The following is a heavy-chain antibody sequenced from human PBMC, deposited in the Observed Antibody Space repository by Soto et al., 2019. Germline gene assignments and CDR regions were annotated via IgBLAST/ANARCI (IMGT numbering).Heavy chain of an antibody. V-gene: IGHV4-39*01. J-gene: IGHJ4*02. Sequence: SETLSLTCTVSGGPISSSSYYWGWIRQPPGKGLEWIGSTYYSGSTYYNPSLKSRVTISVDTSKNQFSLKLSSVTAADTAVYYCARAYDLGYYFDYWGQGTLVTVSS. D-gene: IGHD3-3*01. CDR1: GGPISSSSYY. CDR3: ARAYDLGYYFDY. CDR2: TYYSGST.